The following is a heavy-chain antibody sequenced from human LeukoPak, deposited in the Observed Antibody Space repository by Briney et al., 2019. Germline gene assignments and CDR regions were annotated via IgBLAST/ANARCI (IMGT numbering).Heavy chain of an antibody. CDR3: ARSPASYDGAVVKYYFDY. Sequence: GGSLGLSCAVSGFPVYTNSMNWVRQVPGKGLEWVSVIYTGSTTHYADSVKGRFTISRDNSKNTLYLEMNSLRAEDAAVYFCARSPASYDGAVVKYYFDYWGQGTLVTVSS. D-gene: IGHD6-19*01. CDR2: IYTGSTT. J-gene: IGHJ4*02. V-gene: IGHV3-53*01. CDR1: GFPVYTNS.